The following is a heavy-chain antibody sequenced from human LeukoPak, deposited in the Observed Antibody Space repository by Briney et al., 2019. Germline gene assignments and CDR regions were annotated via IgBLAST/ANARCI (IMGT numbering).Heavy chain of an antibody. V-gene: IGHV1-69*06. Sequence: GGSLRLSCTASEFTFGDFAISWVRQAPGKGLEWMGGIIPIFGTANYAQKFQGRVTITADKSTSTAYMELSSLRSEDTAVYYCARSPLQYPYYFDYWGQGTLVTVSS. CDR2: IIPIFGTA. D-gene: IGHD4-11*01. CDR1: EFTFGDFA. J-gene: IGHJ4*02. CDR3: ARSPLQYPYYFDY.